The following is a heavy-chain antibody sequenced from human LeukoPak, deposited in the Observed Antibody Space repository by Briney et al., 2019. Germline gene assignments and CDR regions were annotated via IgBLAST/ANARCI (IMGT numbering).Heavy chain of an antibody. CDR2: INHSGST. J-gene: IGHJ4*02. CDR1: GGSSSVYY. Sequence: KPSETLSLTCAVYGGSSSVYYWSWIRQPPGKGLEWIGEINHSGSTNYNPSLKSRVTMSLDTSKNQFSLKLTSVTAADTAVYYCPRVEYQLLTWRHLGDYGGQGTLVTVSS. CDR3: PRVEYQLLTWRHLGDY. D-gene: IGHD2-2*01. V-gene: IGHV4-34*01.